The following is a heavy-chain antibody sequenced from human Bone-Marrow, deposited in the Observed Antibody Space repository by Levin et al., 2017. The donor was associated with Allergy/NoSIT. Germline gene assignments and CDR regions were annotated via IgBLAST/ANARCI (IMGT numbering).Heavy chain of an antibody. CDR2: ISAYNGNT. Sequence: GASVKVSCKASGYTFTSYGISWVRQAPGQGLEWMGWISAYNGNTNYAQKLQGRVTMTTDTSTSTAYMELRSLRSDDTAVYYCAREGPTYYDFWSGYSSRNWFDPWGQGTLVTVSS. CDR1: GYTFTSYG. V-gene: IGHV1-18*01. D-gene: IGHD3-3*01. J-gene: IGHJ5*02. CDR3: AREGPTYYDFWSGYSSRNWFDP.